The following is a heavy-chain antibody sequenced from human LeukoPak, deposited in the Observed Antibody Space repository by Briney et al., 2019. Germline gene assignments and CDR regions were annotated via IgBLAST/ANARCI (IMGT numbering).Heavy chain of an antibody. CDR1: GFTYSSYG. J-gene: IGHJ6*02. Sequence: GRSLRLSCASSGFTYSSYGMHWVRQATGKGLEWVAVISYDGSNKYYADSVKGRFTISRDNSKNTLYLQMNSLRAEDTAVYYCAKSRVYYDFWSGSAYYYYYGMDVWGQGTTVTVSS. V-gene: IGHV3-30*18. D-gene: IGHD3-3*01. CDR2: ISYDGSNK. CDR3: AKSRVYYDFWSGSAYYYYYGMDV.